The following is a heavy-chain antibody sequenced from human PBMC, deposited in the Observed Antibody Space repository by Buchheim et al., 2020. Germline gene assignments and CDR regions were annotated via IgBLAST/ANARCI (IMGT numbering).Heavy chain of an antibody. V-gene: IGHV3-30*18. D-gene: IGHD6-19*01. Sequence: QVQLVESGGGVVQPGRSLRLSRAATGFTFSSYGMHWVRQAPGKGLEWVAVISYDGFNKYYADSVKGRFTISRDSSKNTLYLQMNSLRAEDTAVYYCAKDQYSSGWYVFDHWGQGTL. CDR3: AKDQYSSGWYVFDH. CDR1: GFTFSSYG. CDR2: ISYDGFNK. J-gene: IGHJ4*02.